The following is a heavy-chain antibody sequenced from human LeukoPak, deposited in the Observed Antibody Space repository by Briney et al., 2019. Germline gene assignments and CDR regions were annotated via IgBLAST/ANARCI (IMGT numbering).Heavy chain of an antibody. CDR2: IYRRGST. J-gene: IGHJ4*02. Sequence: SSETLSLTCAVYAESFSGYYWSWIRQPPGKGLEWIGEIYRRGSTNYNSSLKSRVTISVDTSKNQFSLKLGSVTAADTAVYYFARHGSVWYNYFDYWGQGTLVTVSS. D-gene: IGHD6-13*01. CDR1: AESFSGYY. CDR3: ARHGSVWYNYFDY. V-gene: IGHV4-34*01.